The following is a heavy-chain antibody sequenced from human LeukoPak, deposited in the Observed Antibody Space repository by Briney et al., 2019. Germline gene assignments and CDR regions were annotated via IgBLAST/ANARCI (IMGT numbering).Heavy chain of an antibody. Sequence: TSETLSLTCTVSGGSISSYYWSWIRQPAGKGLEWIGRIYTSGSTNYNPSLKSRVTMSVDTSKNQFSLKLSSVTAADTAVYYCARDRRDIVVVPAAIYYYYYMDVWGKGTTVTVFS. D-gene: IGHD2-2*01. CDR2: IYTSGST. CDR3: ARDRRDIVVVPAAIYYYYYMDV. V-gene: IGHV4-4*07. J-gene: IGHJ6*03. CDR1: GGSISSYY.